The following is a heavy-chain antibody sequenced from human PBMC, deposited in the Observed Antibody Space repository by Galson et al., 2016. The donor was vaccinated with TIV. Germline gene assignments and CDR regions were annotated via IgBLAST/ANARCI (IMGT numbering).Heavy chain of an antibody. V-gene: IGHV1-3*01. Sequence: SVKVSCKASGYSFTTYAMHWVRQAPGQGLEWMGCINAGNSNTKYSQKFQGRLTITRDTFARTAYMKLSSLTSADTAVYYCARPPYCGGDCYKYDRWGRGTLVTVSS. CDR2: INAGNSNT. CDR3: ARPPYCGGDCYKYDR. J-gene: IGHJ4*02. D-gene: IGHD2-21*01. CDR1: GYSFTTYA.